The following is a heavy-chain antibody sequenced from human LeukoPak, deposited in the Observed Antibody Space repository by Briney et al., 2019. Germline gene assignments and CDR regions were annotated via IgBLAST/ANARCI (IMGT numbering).Heavy chain of an antibody. V-gene: IGHV4-4*07. CDR2: IYTSGST. D-gene: IGHD1-26*01. CDR1: GGSISSYY. J-gene: IGHJ3*02. Sequence: SETLSLTCTVSGGSISSYYWSWIRQPAGKGLEWIGRIYTSGSTNYNPSLKSRVTMSVDTSKNQFSLKLSAVTAADSAVYYCARVYIGGRTELDAFDIWGQGTMVTVS. CDR3: ARVYIGGRTELDAFDI.